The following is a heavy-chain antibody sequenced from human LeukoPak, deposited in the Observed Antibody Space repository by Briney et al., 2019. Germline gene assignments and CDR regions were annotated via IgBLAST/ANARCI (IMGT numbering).Heavy chain of an antibody. V-gene: IGHV4-61*02. J-gene: IGHJ5*02. D-gene: IGHD6-19*01. CDR1: GGSISSGSYY. CDR2: IYTSGST. Sequence: SQTLSLTCTVSGGSISSGSYYWSWIRQPAGRGLEWIGRIYTSGSTNYNPSLKSRVTISVDTSKNQFSLKLSSVTAADTAVYYCARDPSGWTRNWFDPWGQGTLVTVSS. CDR3: ARDPSGWTRNWFDP.